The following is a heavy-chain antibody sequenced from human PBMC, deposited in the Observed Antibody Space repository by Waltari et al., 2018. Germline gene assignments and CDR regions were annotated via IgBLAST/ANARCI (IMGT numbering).Heavy chain of an antibody. CDR3: ARVYRQQGNAFDI. V-gene: IGHV4-59*01. CDR2: IYYSGST. CDR1: GGSISSYY. Sequence: QVQLQESGPGLVKPSETLSLTCTVSGGSISSYYWSWIRQPPGKGLEWIGYIYYSGSTTYNPSLKSRFTISVDTSKNQCFLKLSSVTAADTAVYYCARVYRQQGNAFDIWGQGTMVTVSS. J-gene: IGHJ3*02. D-gene: IGHD6-13*01.